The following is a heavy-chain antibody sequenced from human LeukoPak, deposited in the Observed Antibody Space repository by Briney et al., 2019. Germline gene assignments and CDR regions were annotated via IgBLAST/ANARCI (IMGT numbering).Heavy chain of an antibody. CDR3: ARVSYQLPTLFDY. J-gene: IGHJ4*02. V-gene: IGHV1-18*01. D-gene: IGHD2-2*01. CDR2: ISTYNGNT. Sequence: ASVKVSCKASGGTFSSYAISWVRQAPGQGPEWMGWISTYNGNTNYAQKLQDRVTMTTDTSTSTAYMELRSLRSDDTALYYCARVSYQLPTLFDYWGQGTLVTVSS. CDR1: GGTFSSYA.